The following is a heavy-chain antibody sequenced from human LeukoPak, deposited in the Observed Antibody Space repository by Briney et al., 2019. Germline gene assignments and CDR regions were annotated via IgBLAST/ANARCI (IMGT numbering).Heavy chain of an antibody. CDR2: ISVYNGDT. CDR1: GYTFTSYG. Sequence: GPSVKVSCKASGYTFTSYGISWVRQAPGQGLEWMGWISVYNGDTKYAQRFQGRVTMTTDISTSTAFMELRSLRSDDTAVYLCARGGVQFATSFPILDFWGQGTLVTVSS. D-gene: IGHD3-10*01. J-gene: IGHJ4*02. V-gene: IGHV1-18*01. CDR3: ARGGVQFATSFPILDF.